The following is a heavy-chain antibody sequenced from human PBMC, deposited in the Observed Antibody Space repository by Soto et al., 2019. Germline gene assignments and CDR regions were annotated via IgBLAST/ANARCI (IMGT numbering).Heavy chain of an antibody. CDR1: GYTFTSYD. V-gene: IGHV1-8*01. CDR2: MNPNSGNT. J-gene: IGHJ6*02. D-gene: IGHD3-10*01. CDR3: ARLRLTMVRGVIDDYYYGMDV. Sequence: QVPLVQSGAEVKKPGASVKVSCKASGYTFTSYDINWVRQATGQGLEWMGWMNPNSGNTGYAQKFQGRVTMTRNTSISTAYMELSSLRSEDTAVYYCARLRLTMVRGVIDDYYYGMDVWGQGTTVTVSS.